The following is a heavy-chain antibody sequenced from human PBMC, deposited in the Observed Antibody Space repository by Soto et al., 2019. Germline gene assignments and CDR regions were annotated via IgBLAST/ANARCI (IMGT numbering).Heavy chain of an antibody. CDR3: ARGIPGVVETGIDY. Sequence: QVQLVESGGGVVQPGRSLRLSCAASGFTFSSYGMHWVRQAPGKGLEWVAVIWYDGSNKYYADSVKGRFTISRDNSKNPLYLQMNSLRAEDTAVYYCARGIPGVVETGIDYWGQGTLVTVSS. V-gene: IGHV3-33*01. D-gene: IGHD3-3*01. J-gene: IGHJ4*02. CDR1: GFTFSSYG. CDR2: IWYDGSNK.